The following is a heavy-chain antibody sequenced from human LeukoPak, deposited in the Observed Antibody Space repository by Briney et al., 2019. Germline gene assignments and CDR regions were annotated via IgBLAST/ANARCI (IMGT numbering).Heavy chain of an antibody. J-gene: IGHJ3*02. D-gene: IGHD5-12*01. CDR3: TTYGYEVVYAFDI. V-gene: IGHV3-15*01. CDR1: GFTFSNAW. Sequence: GGSLRLSCAASGFTFSNAWMSWVRQAPGKGLEWVGRIKSKTDGGTTDYAAPVKGRFTISRDDSKNTLYLQMNSLKTEDTAVYYCTTYGYEVVYAFDIWGQGTMVTVSS. CDR2: IKSKTDGGTT.